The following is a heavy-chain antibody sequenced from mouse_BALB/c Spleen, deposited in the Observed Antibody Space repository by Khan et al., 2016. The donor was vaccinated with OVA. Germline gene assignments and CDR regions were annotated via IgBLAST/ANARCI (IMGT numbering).Heavy chain of an antibody. J-gene: IGHJ3*01. CDR2: FFPNSGGS. Sequence: EVQLQESGPEVVKPGASVKISCKASGYTFTDYNVDWVKQRHGKSLEWIGYFFPNSGGSGYNQKFKTKATLTVDISSSTAYMDLRNLTSEDSAVYSCVRSGYGSFAFWGQGTLVTVSA. CDR3: VRSGYGSFAF. CDR1: GYTFTDYN. D-gene: IGHD1-2*01. V-gene: IGHV1S29*02.